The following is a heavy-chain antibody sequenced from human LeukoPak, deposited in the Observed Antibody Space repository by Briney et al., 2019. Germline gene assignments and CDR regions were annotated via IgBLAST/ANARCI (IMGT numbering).Heavy chain of an antibody. CDR2: IWSDGSNK. D-gene: IGHD6-6*01. Sequence: PGGSLRPSCAASGFTFSTYDMHWVRQAPGKGLEWVAVIWSDGSNKYYADSVKGRFTISRDNSKNTLYLQMNSLRAEDTALYYCARDQGYGSSSGDYWGQGTLVTVSS. J-gene: IGHJ4*02. V-gene: IGHV3-33*01. CDR3: ARDQGYGSSSGDY. CDR1: GFTFSTYD.